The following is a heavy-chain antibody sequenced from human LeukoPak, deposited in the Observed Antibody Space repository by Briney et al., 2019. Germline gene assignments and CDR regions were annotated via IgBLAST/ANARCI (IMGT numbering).Heavy chain of an antibody. V-gene: IGHV1-69*05. CDR3: ARAGPMTTGSYYYYYMDV. J-gene: IGHJ6*03. CDR2: IIPIFGTA. D-gene: IGHD4-17*01. Sequence: SVKVSCKASGGTFSSYAVSWVRQAPGQGLEWMGGIIPIFGTANYAQKFQGRVTITTDESTSTAYMELSSLRSEDTAVYYCARAGPMTTGSYYYYYMDVWGKGTAVTVSS. CDR1: GGTFSSYA.